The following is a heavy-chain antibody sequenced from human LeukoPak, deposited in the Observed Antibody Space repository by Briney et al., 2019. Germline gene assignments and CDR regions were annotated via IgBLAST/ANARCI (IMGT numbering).Heavy chain of an antibody. V-gene: IGHV3-11*06. D-gene: IGHD6-13*01. Sequence: GGSLRLSCAASGFIFSDYYMSWIRQAPGKGLEWVSHISSSSYINYADSVKGRFTISRDNAKNSLYLQMNSLRADDTAVYYCARDGWPGSSYYRPFDYWGQGTLVTVSS. J-gene: IGHJ4*02. CDR1: GFIFSDYY. CDR3: ARDGWPGSSYYRPFDY. CDR2: ISSSSYI.